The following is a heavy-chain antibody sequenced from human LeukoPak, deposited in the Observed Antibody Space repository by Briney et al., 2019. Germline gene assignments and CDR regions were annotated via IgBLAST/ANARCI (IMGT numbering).Heavy chain of an antibody. CDR3: AKDHEHSSGWYI. Sequence: GGSLRLSCAASGFTFSSYAMHWVRQAPGKGLEWVAVISYDGSNKYYADSVKGRFTISRDNSKNTLYLQMNSLRAEDTAVYYCAKDHEHSSGWYIWGQGTMVTVSS. CDR2: ISYDGSNK. V-gene: IGHV3-30-3*01. CDR1: GFTFSSYA. D-gene: IGHD6-19*01. J-gene: IGHJ3*02.